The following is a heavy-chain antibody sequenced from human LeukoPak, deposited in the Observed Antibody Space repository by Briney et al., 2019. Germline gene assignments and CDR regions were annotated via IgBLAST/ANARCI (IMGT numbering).Heavy chain of an antibody. CDR1: GYTFTGYY. CDR3: ARVPQYCSSTSCYNWFDP. CDR2: INPNSGGT. V-gene: IGHV1-2*06. D-gene: IGHD2-2*01. Sequence: ASVMVSCRASGYTFTGYYMHWVRQATGQGLEWMGRINPNSGGTNYAQKFQGRVTMTRDTSISTAYMELSRLRSDDTAVDYCARVPQYCSSTSCYNWFDPWGQGTLVTVSS. J-gene: IGHJ5*02.